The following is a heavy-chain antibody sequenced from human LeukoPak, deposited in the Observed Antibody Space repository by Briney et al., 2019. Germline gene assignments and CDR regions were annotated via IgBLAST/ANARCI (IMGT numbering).Heavy chain of an antibody. CDR3: AREREHDYGDY. CDR1: GYTFTGYY. CDR2: ISAYNGNT. V-gene: IGHV1-18*04. Sequence: ASVKVSCKASGYTFTGYYMHWVRQAPGQGLEWMGWISAYNGNTNYAQKLQGRVTMTTDTSTSTAYMELRSLRSDDTAVYYCAREREHDYGDYWGQGTLVTVSS. D-gene: IGHD1/OR15-1a*01. J-gene: IGHJ4*02.